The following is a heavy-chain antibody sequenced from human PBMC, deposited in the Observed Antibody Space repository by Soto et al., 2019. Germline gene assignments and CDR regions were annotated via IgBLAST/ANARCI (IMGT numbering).Heavy chain of an antibody. J-gene: IGHJ3*02. CDR2: IWNDGSNK. CDR1: GFTFSYYG. V-gene: IGHV3-33*06. Sequence: PGGSLRLSCAASGFTFSYYGMHWVRQAPGKGLEWVAVIWNDGSNKYYSDSVEGRFTISRDNSNNTLSLQMNSLTAEDTAVYYCAKDERDAVAIWGQGTVVTVSS. CDR3: AKDERDAVAI.